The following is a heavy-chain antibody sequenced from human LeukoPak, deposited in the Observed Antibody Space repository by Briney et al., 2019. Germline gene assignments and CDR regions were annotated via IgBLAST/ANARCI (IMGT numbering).Heavy chain of an antibody. CDR3: ASITGGAFDY. CDR1: GGSISSYY. CDR2: IYYSGST. D-gene: IGHD1-20*01. Sequence: PSETLSLTCTVSGGSISSYYWSWIRQPAGKGLEWIGYIYYSGSTNYNPSLKSRVTISVDTSKNQFSLKLSSVTAADTAVYCCASITGGAFDYWGQGTLVTVSS. V-gene: IGHV4-59*01. J-gene: IGHJ4*02.